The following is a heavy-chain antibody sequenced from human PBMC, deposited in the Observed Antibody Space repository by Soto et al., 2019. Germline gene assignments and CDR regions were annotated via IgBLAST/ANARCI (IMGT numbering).Heavy chain of an antibody. Sequence: GGSLRLSCAASGFTVSSSYMSWVRQAPGKGLEWVSIIYTGGATYYADSVKGRFTISRDDSKNTLFLQMDGLRAEDTAIYYCVRDSYGTAWGQGTQVTVSS. D-gene: IGHD1-26*01. CDR3: VRDSYGTA. J-gene: IGHJ5*02. CDR1: GFTVSSSY. V-gene: IGHV3-53*01. CDR2: IYTGGAT.